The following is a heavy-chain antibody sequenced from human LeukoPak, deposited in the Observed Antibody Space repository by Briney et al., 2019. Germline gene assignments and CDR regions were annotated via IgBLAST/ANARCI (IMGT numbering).Heavy chain of an antibody. CDR1: GFTVSSNY. Sequence: PGGSLRLSCAASGFTVSSNYMSWVRQAPGKGLEWVSVIYSGGSTYYADSVKGRFTISRDNSKNTLYLQMNSLRAEGTAAYYCARDKNRRYYYDSSRDYYYGMDVWGQGTTVTVSS. CDR2: IYSGGST. CDR3: ARDKNRRYYYDSSRDYYYGMDV. J-gene: IGHJ6*02. V-gene: IGHV3-66*01. D-gene: IGHD3-22*01.